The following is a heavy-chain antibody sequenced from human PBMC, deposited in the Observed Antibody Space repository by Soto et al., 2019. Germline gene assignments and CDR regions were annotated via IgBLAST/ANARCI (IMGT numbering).Heavy chain of an antibody. CDR1: GGSISSYY. CDR2: IYYSGST. CDR3: ARVRDYWQQRVLFDL. Sequence: PSETLSLTCTVSGGSISSYYWSWIRQPPGKGLEWIGYIYYSGSTNYNPSLKSRVTISVDTSKNQFSLRLSSVTAADTAVYYCARVRDYWQQRVLFDLWGQGTLDIVSS. D-gene: IGHD6-13*01. J-gene: IGHJ5*02. V-gene: IGHV4-59*01.